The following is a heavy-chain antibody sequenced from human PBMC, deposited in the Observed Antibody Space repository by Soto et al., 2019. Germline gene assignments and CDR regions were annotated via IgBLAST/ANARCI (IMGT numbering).Heavy chain of an antibody. Sequence: QVQLVQSGAEVKKPGASVKVSCKASGYTFTSYDINWVRQATGQGLEWMGWMNPNSGNTGYAQKFQGRGTMTRNTSISTAYMELSSLRSEDTAVYYCARIYSSSWYYYYYGMDVWGQGTTVTVS. D-gene: IGHD6-13*01. J-gene: IGHJ6*02. V-gene: IGHV1-8*01. CDR2: MNPNSGNT. CDR1: GYTFTSYD. CDR3: ARIYSSSWYYYYYGMDV.